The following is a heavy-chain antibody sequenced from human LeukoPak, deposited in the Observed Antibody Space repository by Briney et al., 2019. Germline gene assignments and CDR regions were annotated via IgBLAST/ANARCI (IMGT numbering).Heavy chain of an antibody. CDR3: AGSGYYYYMDV. CDR2: INHSGST. V-gene: IGHV4-34*01. Sequence: SETLSLTCAVYGGSFSGYYWSWIRQPPGKWLEWIGEINHSGSTNYNPSLRSRVTISVDTSKNQFSLKLSSVTAADTAVYYCAGSGYYYYMDVWGKGTTVTVSS. J-gene: IGHJ6*03. D-gene: IGHD3-3*01. CDR1: GGSFSGYY.